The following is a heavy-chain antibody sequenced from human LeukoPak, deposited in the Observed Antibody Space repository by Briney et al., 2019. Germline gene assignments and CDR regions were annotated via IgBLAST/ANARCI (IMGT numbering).Heavy chain of an antibody. CDR2: ISGSGGST. Sequence: GGSLRLSCAASGFTFSSYAMSWVRQAPGKGLEWVSAISGSGGSTYYADSVKGRFTISRDNSKNTLYLQMNSLRVEDTAFYYCARDLAYSRLDYWGQGMLVTVSS. J-gene: IGHJ4*02. CDR3: ARDLAYSRLDY. CDR1: GFTFSSYA. V-gene: IGHV3-23*01. D-gene: IGHD5-18*01.